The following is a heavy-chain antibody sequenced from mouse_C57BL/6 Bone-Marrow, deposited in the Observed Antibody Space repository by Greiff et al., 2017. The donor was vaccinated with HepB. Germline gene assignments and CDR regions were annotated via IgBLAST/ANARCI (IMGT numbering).Heavy chain of an antibody. CDR1: GYAFSSSW. V-gene: IGHV1-82*01. CDR2: IYPGDGDT. Sequence: VQLQESGPELVKPGASVKISCKASGYAFSSSWMNWVKQRPGKGLEWIGRIYPGDGDTNYNGKFKGKATLTADKSSSTAYMQLSSLTSEDSAVYFCARDINWDWFAYWGQGTLVTVSA. J-gene: IGHJ3*01. CDR3: ARDINWDWFAY. D-gene: IGHD4-1*01.